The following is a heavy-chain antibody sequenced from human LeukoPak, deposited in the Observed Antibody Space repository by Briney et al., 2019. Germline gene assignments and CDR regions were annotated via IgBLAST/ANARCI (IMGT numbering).Heavy chain of an antibody. Sequence: PGGSLRLSCAASGFTFSSYGMHWVRQAPGKGLEWVAVISYDGSNKYYADSVKGRFTSSRDNSKNTLYLQMNSLRAEDTAVYYCAKDLIGGGDCKWGQGTLVTVSS. D-gene: IGHD2-21*02. CDR2: ISYDGSNK. V-gene: IGHV3-30*18. J-gene: IGHJ4*02. CDR1: GFTFSSYG. CDR3: AKDLIGGGDCK.